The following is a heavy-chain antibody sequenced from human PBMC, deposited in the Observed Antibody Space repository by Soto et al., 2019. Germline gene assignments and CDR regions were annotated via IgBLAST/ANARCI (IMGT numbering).Heavy chain of an antibody. CDR3: ARGVVDPPDILTGYYNPYYFDY. V-gene: IGHV4-34*01. Sequence: SETLSLTCAVYGGSFSGYYWSWIRQPPGKGLEWIGEINHSGSTNYNPSLKSRITISVDTSKNQFSLKLSSVTAADTAVYYCARGVVDPPDILTGYYNPYYFDYWGQGTLVTVSS. CDR1: GGSFSGYY. CDR2: INHSGST. J-gene: IGHJ4*02. D-gene: IGHD3-9*01.